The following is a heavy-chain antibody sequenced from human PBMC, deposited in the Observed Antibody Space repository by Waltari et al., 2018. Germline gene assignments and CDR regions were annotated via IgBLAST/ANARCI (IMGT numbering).Heavy chain of an antibody. CDR1: GGSVSSTSYH. D-gene: IGHD2-2*01. CDR2: IHYSGRT. V-gene: IGHV4-39*07. CDR3: ARDQGFYLFSRLTWFDP. J-gene: IGHJ5*02. Sequence: QLQLQESGPGLVKASETLSLTCTVSGGSVSSTSYHWGWIRQPPGKGLEWIGSIHYSGRTYYNPYLKSRGTISIDTSKNQFSLKLASVSAADTAVYDCARDQGFYLFSRLTWFDPWDQGTLVTVSS.